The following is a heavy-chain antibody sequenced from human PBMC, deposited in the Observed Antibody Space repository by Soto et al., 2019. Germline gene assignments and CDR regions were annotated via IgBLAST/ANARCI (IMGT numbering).Heavy chain of an antibody. CDR3: ARDSEYSSSWDRNYYYYYMDV. D-gene: IGHD6-13*01. V-gene: IGHV3-21*01. Sequence: GGSLRLSCAASGFTFSSYSMNWVRQAPGKGLEWVSSISSSSSYIYYADSVKGRFTISRDNAKNSLYLQMNSLRAEDTAVYYCARDSEYSSSWDRNYYYYYMDVWGKGTTVTVSS. J-gene: IGHJ6*03. CDR2: ISSSSSYI. CDR1: GFTFSSYS.